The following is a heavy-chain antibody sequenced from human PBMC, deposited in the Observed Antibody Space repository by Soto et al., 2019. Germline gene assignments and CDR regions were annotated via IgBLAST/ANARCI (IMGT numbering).Heavy chain of an antibody. CDR1: GYTFTRYT. J-gene: IGHJ5*02. CDR2: INPDNGNT. Sequence: ASVKVSCKASGYTFTRYTMNWVRQALGQRLEWMGWINPDNGNTKSSQKFQDRVIITRDTSASTAYMDLSSLRSEDTAVYYCARGIATGQLDPWGQGTLVTVSS. D-gene: IGHD2-15*01. CDR3: ARGIATGQLDP. V-gene: IGHV1-3*01.